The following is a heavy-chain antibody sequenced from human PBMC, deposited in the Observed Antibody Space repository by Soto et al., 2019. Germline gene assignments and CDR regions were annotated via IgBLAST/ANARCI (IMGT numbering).Heavy chain of an antibody. CDR1: GFTFSSYA. D-gene: IGHD2-2*01. CDR2: ISYDGSNK. CDR3: ARGDCSSTSCIYDY. J-gene: IGHJ4*02. Sequence: GGSLRLSCAASGFTFSSYAMHWVRQAPGKGLEWVAVISYDGSNKYYADSVKGRFTISRDNSKNTLYLQMNSLRAEDTAVYYCARGDCSSTSCIYDYWGQGTLVTVSS. V-gene: IGHV3-30-3*01.